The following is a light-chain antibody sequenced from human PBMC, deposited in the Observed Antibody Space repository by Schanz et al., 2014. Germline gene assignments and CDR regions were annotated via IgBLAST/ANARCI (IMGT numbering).Light chain of an antibody. V-gene: IGLV2-8*01. CDR3: AAWDDSVNGQL. Sequence: QSALTQPPSASGSPGQSVTISCTGTSSDVGGYNYVSWYQQHPGKAPKLMIYDVSNRPSGVSHRFSGSKSGTTASLTVSGLQAEDEADYYCAAWDDSVNGQLFGGGTKLTVL. J-gene: IGLJ3*02. CDR1: SSDVGGYNY. CDR2: DVS.